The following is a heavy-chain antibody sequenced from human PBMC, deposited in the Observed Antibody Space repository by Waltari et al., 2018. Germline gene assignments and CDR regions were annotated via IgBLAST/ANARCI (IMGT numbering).Heavy chain of an antibody. CDR3: ALAALFGLIEFDP. J-gene: IGHJ5*02. Sequence: QVQLVQSGAEVKKPGASVKDACKASGYTFNGYYKHWVRQAPGQGLEWMGRINPNSGGTNYAQKFQGRVTMTRDSSISTAFMELSRLRSDDTAVYYCALAALFGLIEFDPCVQGTLVTVSS. D-gene: IGHD2-15*01. V-gene: IGHV1-2*06. CDR2: INPNSGGT. CDR1: GYTFNGYY.